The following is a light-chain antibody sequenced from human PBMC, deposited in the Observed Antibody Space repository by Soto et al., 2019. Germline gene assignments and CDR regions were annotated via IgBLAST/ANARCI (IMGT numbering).Light chain of an antibody. J-gene: IGKJ5*01. CDR2: AAS. V-gene: IGKV1-39*01. CDR3: QQSYSTAIT. CDR1: QSISSY. Sequence: DIQMTQSPSSLSASVGDRVTITCRASQSISSYLNWYQQKPGKAPKLLIYAASSLQIGGQSRFSGSGSGTEFTLTISSLQPEDFANYYCQQSYSTAITFGHGTRLSIK.